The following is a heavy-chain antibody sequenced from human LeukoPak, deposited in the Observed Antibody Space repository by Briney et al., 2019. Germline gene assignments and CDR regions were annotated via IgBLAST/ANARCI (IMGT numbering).Heavy chain of an antibody. D-gene: IGHD6-13*01. CDR1: GFTVSSNS. V-gene: IGHV3-53*05. CDR2: IYSAGNT. Sequence: QPGGSLRLSCTVSGFTVSSNSMSWVRQAPGKGLEWVSFIYSAGNTHYSDSVKGRFTISIDNSKNTLYLQMNSLRAEDTAVYYCAKSGTRSSWSPRVKTYLDYWGQGTLVTVSS. CDR3: AKSGTRSSWSPRVKTYLDY. J-gene: IGHJ4*02.